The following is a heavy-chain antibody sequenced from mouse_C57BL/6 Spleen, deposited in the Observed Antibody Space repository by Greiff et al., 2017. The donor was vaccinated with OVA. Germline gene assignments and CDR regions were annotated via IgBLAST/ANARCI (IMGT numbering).Heavy chain of an antibody. CDR3: ARESSGYGY. D-gene: IGHD3-2*02. Sequence: QVQLQQSGAELVKPGASVKLSYKASGYTFTSYWMHWVKQRPGQGLEWIGMIHPNSGSTNYNEKFKSKATLTVDKSSSTAYMQLSSLTSEDSAVYYCARESSGYGYWGQGTTLTVSS. J-gene: IGHJ2*01. CDR1: GYTFTSYW. CDR2: IHPNSGST. V-gene: IGHV1-64*01.